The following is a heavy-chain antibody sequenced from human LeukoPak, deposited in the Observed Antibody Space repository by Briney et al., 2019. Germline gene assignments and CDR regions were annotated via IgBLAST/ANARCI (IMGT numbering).Heavy chain of an antibody. Sequence: SETLSLTCIVSGGSISRYCWSWIRQPPGKGLEWIGHIYYTGIIDYNSSLKSRVTISVDTSRNQFSLRLSSVTASDTAVYYCAGGDTTLPTGSYLDHWGQGTLVTVSS. V-gene: IGHV4-59*01. CDR1: GGSISRYC. J-gene: IGHJ4*02. CDR2: IYYTGII. D-gene: IGHD1-1*01. CDR3: AGGDTTLPTGSYLDH.